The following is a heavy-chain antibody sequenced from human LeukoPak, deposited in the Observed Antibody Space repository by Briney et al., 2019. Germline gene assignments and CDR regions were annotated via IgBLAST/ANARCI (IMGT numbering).Heavy chain of an antibody. CDR1: GGSFSGYY. D-gene: IGHD6-19*01. Sequence: SETLSLTCAVYGGSFSGYYWSWIRQPPGKGLEWIGEINHSGSTNYNPSLKSRVTISVDTSKNQFSLKLSSVTAADTAVYYCARDLGTVAGSVWGQGTLVTVS. CDR2: INHSGST. J-gene: IGHJ4*02. CDR3: ARDLGTVAGSV. V-gene: IGHV4-34*01.